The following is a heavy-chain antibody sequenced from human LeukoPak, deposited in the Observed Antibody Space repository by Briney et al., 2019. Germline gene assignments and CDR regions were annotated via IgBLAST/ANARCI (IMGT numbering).Heavy chain of an antibody. CDR1: GFTFSSYA. V-gene: IGHV3-23*01. CDR2: IGGSGGST. D-gene: IGHD3-22*01. Sequence: PGGSLRLSCAASGFTFSSYAMSWVRQAPGKGLEWVSAIGGSGGSTYYADSVQGRFTISRDNSKNTLYLQMNSLRAEDTAVYYCAKAYYYEIADWFDPWGQGTLVTVSS. J-gene: IGHJ5*02. CDR3: AKAYYYEIADWFDP.